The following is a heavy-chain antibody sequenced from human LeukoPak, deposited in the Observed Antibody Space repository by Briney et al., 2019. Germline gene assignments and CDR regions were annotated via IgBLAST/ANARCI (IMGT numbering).Heavy chain of an antibody. Sequence: PSETLSLTCTVSGDSISNNYWSWIRQPPGKGLEWIGYIYYTGSAIYNPSLKSRVTISVDTSKNQFSLKLSSVTAADTAVYYCAREEYSSSWRQEHGDNYMDVWGKGTTVTVS. J-gene: IGHJ6*03. V-gene: IGHV4-59*01. CDR3: AREEYSSSWRQEHGDNYMDV. D-gene: IGHD6-13*01. CDR2: IYYTGSA. CDR1: GDSISNNY.